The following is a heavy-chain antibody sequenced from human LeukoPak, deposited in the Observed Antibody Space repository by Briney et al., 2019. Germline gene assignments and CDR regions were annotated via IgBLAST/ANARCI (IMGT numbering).Heavy chain of an antibody. CDR2: INHSGST. J-gene: IGHJ5*02. V-gene: IGHV4-34*01. Sequence: RPSETLSLTCAVYGGSFSGYYWSWIRQPPGKGLEWIGEINHSGSTNYNPSLKSRVTISVDTSKNQFSLKLSSVTAADTAVYYCAGGSHYDILTGSSKRRYNWFDPWGQGTLVTVSS. CDR3: AGGSHYDILTGSSKRRYNWFDP. CDR1: GGSFSGYY. D-gene: IGHD3-9*01.